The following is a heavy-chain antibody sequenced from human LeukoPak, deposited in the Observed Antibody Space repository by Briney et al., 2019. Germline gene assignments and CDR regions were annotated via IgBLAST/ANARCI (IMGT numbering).Heavy chain of an antibody. CDR2: IYHSGST. J-gene: IGHJ3*02. CDR1: GGSISSSNW. V-gene: IGHV4-4*02. Sequence: PSGTLSLTCAVSGGSISSSNWWSWVRQPPGKGLEWIGEIYHSGSTYYNPSLKSRVTISVDTSKNQFSLKLSSVTAADTAVYYCARRFNYYDSSGYPEGAFDIWGQGTMVTVSS. CDR3: ARRFNYYDSSGYPEGAFDI. D-gene: IGHD3-22*01.